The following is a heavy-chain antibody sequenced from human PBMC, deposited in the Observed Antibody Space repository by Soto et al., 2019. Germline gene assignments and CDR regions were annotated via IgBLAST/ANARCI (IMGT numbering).Heavy chain of an antibody. V-gene: IGHV1-58*01. D-gene: IGHD3-22*01. J-gene: IGHJ4*02. CDR2: IDVGSGNT. CDR1: GFTFTSSA. CDR3: AGGLENYYDSSGYSRFDF. Sequence: SVKVSCKASGFTFTSSAVQWVRQARGQRLEWIGWIDVGSGNTNYAQKFQERVTITRDMSTSTAYMELSSLRSEDTAVYYCAGGLENYYDSSGYSRFDFWGQATLVTVSS.